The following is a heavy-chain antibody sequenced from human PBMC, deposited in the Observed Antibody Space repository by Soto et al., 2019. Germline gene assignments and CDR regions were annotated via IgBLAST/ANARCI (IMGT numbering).Heavy chain of an antibody. CDR1: GFTFSTYS. J-gene: IGHJ6*02. Sequence: PGGSLRLSCEASGFTFSTYSMNWVRQAPGKGLEWISFIIGSGSMVYYADSVKGRFTISRDNAKNSLYLQMSSLRAEDTAVYYCARTGYYCDSTSCYWAGMDVWGLGTTVTVSS. D-gene: IGHD2-15*01. CDR2: IIGSGSMV. V-gene: IGHV3-48*01. CDR3: ARTGYYCDSTSCYWAGMDV.